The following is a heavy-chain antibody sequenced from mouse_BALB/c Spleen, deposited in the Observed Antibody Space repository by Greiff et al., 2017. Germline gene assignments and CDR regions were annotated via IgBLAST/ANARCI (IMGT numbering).Heavy chain of an antibody. D-gene: IGHD1-1*01. V-gene: IGHV1-87*01. J-gene: IGHJ2*01. CDR2: IYPGDGDT. CDR1: GYTFTSYW. Sequence: QVQLKQSGAELARPGASVKLSCKASGYTFTSYWMQWVKQRPGQGLEWIGAIYPGDGDTRYTQKFKGKATLTADKSSSTAYMQLSSLASEDSAVYYCARRGYYGSSYGFDYWGQGTTLTVSS. CDR3: ARRGYYGSSYGFDY.